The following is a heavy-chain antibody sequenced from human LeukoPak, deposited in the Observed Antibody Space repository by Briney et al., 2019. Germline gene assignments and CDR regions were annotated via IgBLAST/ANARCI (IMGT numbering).Heavy chain of an antibody. Sequence: ASVKVSCKASGYTFTGYYMHWVRQAPGQGLEWMGWINPNSGGTNYAQKFQGRVTITTDESTSTAYMELSSLRSEDTAVYYCAREREQQNFDYWGQGTLVTVSS. V-gene: IGHV1-2*02. CDR2: INPNSGGT. CDR3: AREREQQNFDY. J-gene: IGHJ4*02. CDR1: GYTFTGYY. D-gene: IGHD6-13*01.